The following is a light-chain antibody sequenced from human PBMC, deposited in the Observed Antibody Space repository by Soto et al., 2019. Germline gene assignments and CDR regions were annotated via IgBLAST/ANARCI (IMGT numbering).Light chain of an antibody. Sequence: QSVLTQPPSVSGAPGKRVTISCTGTSPNIGAGYDVHWYQQLPGTAPQLLIFGKSKRPSGVPDRFSGSKSGTSASLAITGLQAEDEADYYCQSYDSSLSVVFGGGTKLTVL. CDR2: GKS. V-gene: IGLV1-40*01. J-gene: IGLJ2*01. CDR1: SPNIGAGYD. CDR3: QSYDSSLSVV.